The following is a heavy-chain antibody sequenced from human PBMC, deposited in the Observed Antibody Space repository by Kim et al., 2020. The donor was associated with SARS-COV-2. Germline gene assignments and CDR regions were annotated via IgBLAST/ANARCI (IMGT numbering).Heavy chain of an antibody. Sequence: SQTLSLTCVISGDSVSSDSAAWNWIRQSPSRGLEWLGRTYYRSKWYYDYADSVKSQITINPDTSKNQFSLQLKSVTPEDTAMYYCARDHQYSIDYWGQGTLVTVSS. D-gene: IGHD5-12*01. V-gene: IGHV6-1*01. CDR3: ARDHQYSIDY. J-gene: IGHJ4*02. CDR2: TYYRSKWYY. CDR1: GDSVSSDSAA.